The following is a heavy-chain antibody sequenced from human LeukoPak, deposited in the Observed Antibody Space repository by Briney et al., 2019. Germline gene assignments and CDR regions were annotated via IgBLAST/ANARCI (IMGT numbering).Heavy chain of an antibody. CDR3: ARMVPNYDFWSGLIPDYFDY. Sequence: GGSLGLSCAASGFTVSSSYMSWVRQAPGKGLEWVSVIYSGGSTYYADSVKGRFTISRDNSKNTLYLQMNSLRAEDTAVYYCARMVPNYDFWSGLIPDYFDYWGQGTLVTVSS. CDR2: IYSGGST. D-gene: IGHD3-3*01. J-gene: IGHJ4*02. CDR1: GFTVSSSY. V-gene: IGHV3-53*01.